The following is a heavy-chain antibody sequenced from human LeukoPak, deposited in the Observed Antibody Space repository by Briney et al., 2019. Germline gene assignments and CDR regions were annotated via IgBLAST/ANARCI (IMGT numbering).Heavy chain of an antibody. Sequence: ASVKVSCKASGYTFTGYYMHWVRQAPGQGLEWMGWINPNSGGTNYAQKFQGRVTMTRDTSISTAYMELSRLRSDDTALYYCARGPSDILTGFPCDYWGQGTLVTVSS. J-gene: IGHJ4*01. CDR2: INPNSGGT. V-gene: IGHV1-2*02. D-gene: IGHD3-9*01. CDR3: ARGPSDILTGFPCDY. CDR1: GYTFTGYY.